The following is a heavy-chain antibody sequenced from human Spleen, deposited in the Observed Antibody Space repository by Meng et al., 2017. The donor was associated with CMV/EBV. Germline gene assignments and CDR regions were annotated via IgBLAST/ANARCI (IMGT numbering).Heavy chain of an antibody. D-gene: IGHD1-26*01. J-gene: IGHJ4*02. CDR3: ARDMAVASGSYY. CDR1: GFSFSRNW. Sequence: GESLKISCTASGFSFSRNWMHWVRQDPGKGLVWVSRINGDGSYAIYADSVQGRFSTSRDNSKNTLYLQMNSLRAEDTAVYYCARDMAVASGSYYWGQGTLVTVSS. CDR2: INGDGSYA. V-gene: IGHV3-74*01.